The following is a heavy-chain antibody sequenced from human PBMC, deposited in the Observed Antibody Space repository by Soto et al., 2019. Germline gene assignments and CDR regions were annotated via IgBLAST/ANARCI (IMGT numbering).Heavy chain of an antibody. D-gene: IGHD3-10*01. V-gene: IGHV4-4*07. CDR2: VYAAGST. Sequence: SETLSLPCTASGGSINNYYWSWIRQPAGKGLEWIGRVYAAGSTDYNPSLKSRVTMSVDTSKNQFSLKLSSGTAADTAVYFCAREGGWFGELSQEYWGQGTLVTVSS. CDR3: AREGGWFGELSQEY. J-gene: IGHJ4*02. CDR1: GGSINNYY.